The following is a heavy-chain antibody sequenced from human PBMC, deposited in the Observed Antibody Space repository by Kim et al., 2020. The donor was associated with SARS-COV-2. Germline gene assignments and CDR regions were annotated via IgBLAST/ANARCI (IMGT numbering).Heavy chain of an antibody. J-gene: IGHJ4*02. CDR3: ARDSRQSTATFDH. CDR1: GYTFPNYG. V-gene: IGHV1-18*04. Sequence: ASVKVPCKASGYTFPNYGISWVRQAPGQGLEWMGWINFNAEKSNYAQKFEDRVTMTTDTSTSTAYMELRSLRSDDTAIYYCARDSRQSTATFDHWGQGTL. CDR2: INFNAEKS. D-gene: IGHD2-8*02.